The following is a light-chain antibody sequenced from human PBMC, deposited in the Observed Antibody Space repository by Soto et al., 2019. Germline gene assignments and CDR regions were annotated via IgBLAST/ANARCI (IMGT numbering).Light chain of an antibody. J-gene: IGKJ4*01. V-gene: IGKV3-20*01. CDR3: HYYGGSPT. CDR2: DAS. Sequence: ELVLTQSPGTLSLSPGHRAPLSCRASQTFVSTYLAWYQQKPGQAPRLLIYDASNRATGIPDRFSGSGSGPDFTLTISRLEPEDFAVYYCHYYGGSPTFGGGTKVDI. CDR1: QTFVSTY.